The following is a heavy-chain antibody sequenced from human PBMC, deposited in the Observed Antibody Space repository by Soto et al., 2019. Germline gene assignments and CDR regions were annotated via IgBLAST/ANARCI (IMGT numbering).Heavy chain of an antibody. Sequence: QVQLVQSGAEVKKPGSSVKVSCKASGGTFSSYAISWVRQAPGQGLEWMGGIIPIFGTANYAQKFQGRVTITADESTSTAYMELSSLRSEDTAVYYCARDSYDSSGYYYYYYGMDVWGQGTTVTVSS. V-gene: IGHV1-69*01. CDR1: GGTFSSYA. D-gene: IGHD3-22*01. CDR3: ARDSYDSSGYYYYYYGMDV. CDR2: IIPIFGTA. J-gene: IGHJ6*02.